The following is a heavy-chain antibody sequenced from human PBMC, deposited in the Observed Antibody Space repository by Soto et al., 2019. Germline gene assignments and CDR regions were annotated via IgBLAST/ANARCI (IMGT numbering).Heavy chain of an antibody. CDR1: GYTFTSSG. V-gene: IGHV1-18*01. D-gene: IGHD1-1*01. Sequence: ASVKVSCKASGYTFTSSGISWVRQAPGQGLEWMGWISTDNGNTKYSQKFQGRVTITRDTSASTAYMELSSLRSEDTAVYYCARGMYTIDYWGQGTLVTVSS. J-gene: IGHJ4*02. CDR2: ISTDNGNT. CDR3: ARGMYTIDY.